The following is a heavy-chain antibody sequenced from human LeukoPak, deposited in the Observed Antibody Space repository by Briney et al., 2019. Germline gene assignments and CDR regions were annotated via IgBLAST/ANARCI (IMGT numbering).Heavy chain of an antibody. CDR2: IIPIFGTA. D-gene: IGHD6-13*01. CDR3: ARETGIAAADSWYYFDY. CDR1: GGTFSSYA. V-gene: IGHV1-69*13. J-gene: IGHJ4*02. Sequence: SVKVSCKASGGTFSSYAIGWVRQAPGQGLEWMGGIIPIFGTANYAQKFQGRVTITADESTSTAYMELSSLRSEDTAVYYCARETGIAAADSWYYFDYWGQGTLVTVSS.